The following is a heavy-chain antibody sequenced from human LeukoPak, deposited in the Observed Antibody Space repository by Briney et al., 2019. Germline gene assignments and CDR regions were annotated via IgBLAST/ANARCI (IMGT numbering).Heavy chain of an antibody. D-gene: IGHD6-13*01. CDR2: IFPGDSDT. Sequence: GESLKISCQVSGYSFITYWIGWVRQVPGKGLEWMAIIFPGDSDTRYSPSFQGQVTISADTAYLQWSSLEASDTAMYYCARVSSSRWYFDFWGQGTLVTVSS. CDR1: GYSFITYW. V-gene: IGHV5-51*01. J-gene: IGHJ4*02. CDR3: ARVSSSRWYFDF.